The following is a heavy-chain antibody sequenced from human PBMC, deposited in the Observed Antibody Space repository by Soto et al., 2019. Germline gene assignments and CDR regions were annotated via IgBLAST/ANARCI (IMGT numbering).Heavy chain of an antibody. D-gene: IGHD3-10*01. CDR1: GYTFTSYY. CDR2: MNPNSGNT. J-gene: IGHJ6*02. CDR3: ARGNVLHYGMDV. V-gene: IGHV1-8*01. Sequence: ASVKVSCKASGYTFTSYYINWVRQATGQGLEWMGWMNPNSGNTGYAQKFQGRVTMTRNTSISTAYMELSSLRSEDTAVYYCARGNVLHYGMDVWGQGTTVTVSS.